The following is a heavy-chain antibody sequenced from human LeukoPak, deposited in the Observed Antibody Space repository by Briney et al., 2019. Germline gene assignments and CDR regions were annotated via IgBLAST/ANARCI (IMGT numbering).Heavy chain of an antibody. CDR3: ARDAADYDFWSGYPY. Sequence: GGSLRLSCAASGLTFSSYSMNWVRQAPGKGLEWVGRIKSKLDDETTDYAAPVKGRFTISRDNAKNSLYLQMNSLRAEDTAVYYCARDAADYDFWSGYPYWGQGTLVTVSS. D-gene: IGHD3-3*01. J-gene: IGHJ4*02. V-gene: IGHV3-15*01. CDR1: GLTFSSYS. CDR2: IKSKLDDETT.